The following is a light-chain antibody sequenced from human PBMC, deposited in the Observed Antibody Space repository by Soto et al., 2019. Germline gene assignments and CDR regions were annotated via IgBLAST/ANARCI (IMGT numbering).Light chain of an antibody. CDR3: LSHTGSRTL. CDR2: EAT. Sequence: QSVLTQPASVSGSPGQSITISCTGASSDVGDYNYVSWYQEHPGQVPKLIIFEATTRPSGVSDRFSGSRSGNTASLTISGLQAEDEADYYCLSHTGSRTLFGGGTKVTVL. CDR1: SSDVGDYNY. V-gene: IGLV2-14*01. J-gene: IGLJ3*02.